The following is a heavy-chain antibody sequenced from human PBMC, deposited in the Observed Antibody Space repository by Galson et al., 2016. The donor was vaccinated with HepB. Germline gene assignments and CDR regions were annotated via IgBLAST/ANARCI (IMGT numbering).Heavy chain of an antibody. CDR2: VSGDGATT. Sequence: SLRLSCAASSFAFQNYAMTWVRQAPGKGLEWVSSVSGDGATTYYADSVRGRFTISRDNFKRTLYVQMNSLRAEDTAVYFCAKACRGSYDDGCAFDFWGQGTMVTVSP. CDR3: AKACRGSYDDGCAFDF. D-gene: IGHD1-26*01. V-gene: IGHV3-23*01. J-gene: IGHJ3*01. CDR1: SFAFQNYA.